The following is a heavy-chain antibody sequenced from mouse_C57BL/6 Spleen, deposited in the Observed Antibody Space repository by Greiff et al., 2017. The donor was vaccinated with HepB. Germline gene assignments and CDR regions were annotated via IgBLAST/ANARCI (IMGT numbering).Heavy chain of an antibody. CDR2: ISSGSSTI. Sequence: DVKLVESGGGLVKPGGSLKLSCAASGFTFSDYGMHWVRQAPEKGLEWVAYISSGSSTIYYADTVKGRFTISRDNAKNTLFLQMTSLRSEDTAMYYCAREYDGYLAYWGQGTLVTVSA. CDR1: GFTFSDYG. J-gene: IGHJ3*01. V-gene: IGHV5-17*01. D-gene: IGHD2-3*01. CDR3: AREYDGYLAY.